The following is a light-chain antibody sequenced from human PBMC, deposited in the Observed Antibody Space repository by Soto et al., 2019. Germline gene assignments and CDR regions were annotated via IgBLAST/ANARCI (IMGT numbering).Light chain of an antibody. J-gene: IGLJ1*01. V-gene: IGLV3-21*02. Sequence: YELTQPPSVSVAPGQTATITCGGNNIGSKSVHWYQQKAGQAPILVVYNDRDRPSGIPERFSGSNSGNTATLTISGVEAGDEADYSCQVWEGTSGQCVFGTGTKV. CDR3: QVWEGTSGQCV. CDR1: NIGSKS. CDR2: NDR.